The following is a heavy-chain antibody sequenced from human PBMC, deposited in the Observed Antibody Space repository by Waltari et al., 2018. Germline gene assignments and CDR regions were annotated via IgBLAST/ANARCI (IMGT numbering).Heavy chain of an antibody. CDR2: IYYSGST. CDR1: VGSISSNSYY. J-gene: IGHJ3*02. D-gene: IGHD6-19*01. CDR3: ARHGVIAVAGSDAFDI. Sequence: QLQLQESGPGLVKPSETLSLTCSVSVGSISSNSYYWGWIRQSPGKGLEWIWSIYYSGSTDYNPSLKSRVTISVDTSKNQFSLKLRSVTVADTAVYYCARHGVIAVAGSDAFDIWGQGTRVTVSS. V-gene: IGHV4-39*01.